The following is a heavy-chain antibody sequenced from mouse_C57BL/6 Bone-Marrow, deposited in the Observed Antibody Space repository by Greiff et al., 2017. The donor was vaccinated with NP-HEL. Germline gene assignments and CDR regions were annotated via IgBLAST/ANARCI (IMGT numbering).Heavy chain of an antibody. CDR2: INPNNGGT. CDR1: GYTFTDYY. D-gene: IGHD2-1*01. J-gene: IGHJ2*01. CDR3: ARGGYYGRH. Sequence: EVQLQQSGPELVKPGASVKISCKASGYTFTDYYMNWVKQSPGKSLEWIGDINPNNGGTSYNQKFKGKATLTVDKSSSTAYMELRSLTSEDSAVYYCARGGYYGRHWGQGTTLTVSS. V-gene: IGHV1-26*01.